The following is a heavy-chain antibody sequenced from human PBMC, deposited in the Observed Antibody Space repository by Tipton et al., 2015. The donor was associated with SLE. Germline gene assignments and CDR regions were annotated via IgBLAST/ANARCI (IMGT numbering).Heavy chain of an antibody. D-gene: IGHD3-10*01. Sequence: TLSLTCTVSGGSISSSSYYWGWIRQPPGKGLEWIGSIYYTGNTYYNPSLNSRVTILVDMSKNQFSLKLSSVTAADTAVYYCASWGPTMVRGVKGFDPWGQGTLVTVSS. CDR3: ASWGPTMVRGVKGFDP. CDR1: GGSISSSSYY. V-gene: IGHV4-39*07. CDR2: IYYTGNT. J-gene: IGHJ5*02.